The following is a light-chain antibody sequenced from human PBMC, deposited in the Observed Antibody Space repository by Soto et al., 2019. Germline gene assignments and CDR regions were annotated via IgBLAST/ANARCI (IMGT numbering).Light chain of an antibody. CDR1: QSISRW. CDR2: GVS. CDR3: QQYNSYSPPT. J-gene: IGKJ1*01. V-gene: IGKV1-5*01. Sequence: DIQTTQSPFTLSASVGDRVTITCRASQSISRWLAWYQQKPGRAPSLLIYGVSSLQSGVTSRFSGSGYGTEYTLTISSLQADDFAAYYCQQYNSYSPPTFGQGTKVDI.